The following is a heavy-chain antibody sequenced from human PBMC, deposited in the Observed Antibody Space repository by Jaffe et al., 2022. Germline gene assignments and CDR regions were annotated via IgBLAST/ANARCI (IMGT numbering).Heavy chain of an antibody. CDR3: ARARAQGSSWSNWFDP. CDR1: GGSISSYY. D-gene: IGHD6-13*01. Sequence: QVQLQESGPGLVKPSETLSLTCTVSGGSISSYYWSWIRQPPGKGLEWIGYIYYSGSTNYNPSLKSRVTISVDTSKNQFSLKLSSVTAADTAVYYCARARAQGSSWSNWFDPWGQGTLVTVSS. J-gene: IGHJ5*02. V-gene: IGHV4-59*01. CDR2: IYYSGST.